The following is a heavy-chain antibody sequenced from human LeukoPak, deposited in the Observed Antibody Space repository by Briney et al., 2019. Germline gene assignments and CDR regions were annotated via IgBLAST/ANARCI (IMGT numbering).Heavy chain of an antibody. D-gene: IGHD6-13*01. CDR2: MNPNSGNT. CDR3: ARGRSRGSRAAAH. V-gene: IGHV1-8*01. Sequence: XGWMNPNSGNTGYAQKFQGRVTMTRNTSISTAYMELSSLRSEDTAVYYCARGRSRGSRAAAHWGQGTLVTVSS. J-gene: IGHJ4*02.